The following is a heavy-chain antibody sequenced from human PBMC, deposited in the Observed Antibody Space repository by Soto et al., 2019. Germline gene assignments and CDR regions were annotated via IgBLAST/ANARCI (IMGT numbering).Heavy chain of an antibody. D-gene: IGHD3-22*01. CDR2: INHSGST. Sequence: PSETLSLTCTVSGGSITNDCYYWSWIRQPPGKGLEWIGEINHSGSTNYNPSLKSRVTISVDTSKNQFSLKLSSVTAADTAVYYCASLYYYDSSGYYWGQGTLVTVSS. CDR1: GGSITNDCYY. V-gene: IGHV4-34*01. CDR3: ASLYYYDSSGYY. J-gene: IGHJ4*02.